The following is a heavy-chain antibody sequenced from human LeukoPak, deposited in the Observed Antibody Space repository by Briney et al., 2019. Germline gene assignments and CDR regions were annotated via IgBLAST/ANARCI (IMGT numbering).Heavy chain of an antibody. J-gene: IGHJ4*02. Sequence: ASVKVSCKASGYTFTNYGISWVRQAPGQGLEWMGWISAYTGYTDYPQKFQGRVTMTTDTSTSTAYMELRSLSSDDTAVYYCATAVTCIAVAEKPLCFCDYWGQGTLVTVSS. CDR3: ATAVTCIAVAEKPLCFCDY. CDR2: ISAYTGYT. V-gene: IGHV1-18*01. D-gene: IGHD6-19*01. CDR1: GYTFTNYG.